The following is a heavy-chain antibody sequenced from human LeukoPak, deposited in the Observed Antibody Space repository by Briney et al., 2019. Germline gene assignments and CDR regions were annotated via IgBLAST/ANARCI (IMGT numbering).Heavy chain of an antibody. V-gene: IGHV4-59*11. D-gene: IGHD5-24*01. J-gene: IGHJ4*02. CDR3: ARGPGMATIKD. Sequence: SETLSLTCIVSGGSISSHYWSWIRQPPGKGLECIGNIYYSGSTNYNPSLKSRVTISIDTSKNQFSLKLSSVTAADTAVYYCARGPGMATIKDWGQGTLGTVSS. CDR2: IYYSGST. CDR1: GGSISSHY.